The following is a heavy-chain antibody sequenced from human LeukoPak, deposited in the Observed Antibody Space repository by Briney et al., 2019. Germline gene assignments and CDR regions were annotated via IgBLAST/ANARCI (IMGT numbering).Heavy chain of an antibody. Sequence: PGGSLRLSCAASGFTVSSNYMSWVRQAPGKGLQWVSVIYSGGNTYYADSVKGRFTISRDNSKNTLYLQINSLRAEDMALYYCAKSSDGSTSFDQWGQGTLVTVSS. V-gene: IGHV3-53*01. CDR2: IYSGGNT. D-gene: IGHD2-2*01. CDR3: AKSSDGSTSFDQ. J-gene: IGHJ4*02. CDR1: GFTVSSNY.